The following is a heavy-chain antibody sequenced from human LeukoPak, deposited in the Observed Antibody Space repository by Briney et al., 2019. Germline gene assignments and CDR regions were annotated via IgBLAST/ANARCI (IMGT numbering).Heavy chain of an antibody. V-gene: IGHV3-43*01. Sequence: GGSLRLSCAASGFTFDDYGMSWVRQAPGKGLEWVSLISWEGGSTYYADSVKGRFTISRDNSKNSLYLQMNSLRTEDTALYYCAKEDSSSWPYSFDYWGQGTLVTVPS. D-gene: IGHD6-13*01. J-gene: IGHJ4*02. CDR1: GFTFDDYG. CDR3: AKEDSSSWPYSFDY. CDR2: ISWEGGST.